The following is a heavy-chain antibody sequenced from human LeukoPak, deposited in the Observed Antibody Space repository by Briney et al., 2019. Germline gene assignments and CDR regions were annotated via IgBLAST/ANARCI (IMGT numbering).Heavy chain of an antibody. CDR1: GYTFTGYY. Sequence: ASVKVSCKASGYTFTGYYMHWVRQAPGQGLEWMGWINPNSGGTNYAQKFQGRVTMTRDTSTSTVYMELSSLRSEDTAMYYCAKDGNLVWYSSGWSWHYWGQGTLVTVSS. CDR3: AKDGNLVWYSSGWSWHY. V-gene: IGHV1-2*02. J-gene: IGHJ4*02. D-gene: IGHD6-19*01. CDR2: INPNSGGT.